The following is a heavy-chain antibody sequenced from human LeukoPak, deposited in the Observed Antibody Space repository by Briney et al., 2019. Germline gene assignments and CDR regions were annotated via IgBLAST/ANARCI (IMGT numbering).Heavy chain of an antibody. CDR1: GFTFDDYG. Sequence: PGGSLRLSCAASGFTFDDYGTSWVRQAPGKGLEWVSGINWNGGSTGYADSVKGRFTISRDDSKNTLYLQMNNLRAEDTAVYYCAKDRFRWAFDYWGQGALVTVSP. J-gene: IGHJ4*02. V-gene: IGHV3-20*04. CDR2: INWNGGST. D-gene: IGHD5-24*01. CDR3: AKDRFRWAFDY.